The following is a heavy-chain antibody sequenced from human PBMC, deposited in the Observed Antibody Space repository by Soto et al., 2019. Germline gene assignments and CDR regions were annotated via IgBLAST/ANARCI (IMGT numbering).Heavy chain of an antibody. Sequence: GRSLRLSYAASGFTFSDYYMSWIRQAPGKGLEWVSYISSSGSTIYYADSVKGRFTISRDNAKNSLYLQMNSLRAEDTAVYYCARDPVSGSPPPYYSYSYMDVWGKGTPVTVSS. J-gene: IGHJ6*03. CDR1: GFTFSDYY. CDR3: ARDPVSGSPPPYYSYSYMDV. D-gene: IGHD3-10*01. V-gene: IGHV3-11*01. CDR2: ISSSGSTI.